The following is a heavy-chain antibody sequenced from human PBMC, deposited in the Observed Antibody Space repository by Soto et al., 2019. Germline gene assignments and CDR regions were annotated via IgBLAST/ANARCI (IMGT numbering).Heavy chain of an antibody. Sequence: ASVKVSCKASGYTFTGYYMHWVRQAPGQGLEWMGWINPNSGGTNYAQKFQGWVTMTRDTSISTAYMELSRLRSDDTAVYYCASSNTSSRIGGYYYYGMDVWGQGTTVTVSS. J-gene: IGHJ6*02. D-gene: IGHD2-2*01. CDR3: ASSNTSSRIGGYYYYGMDV. V-gene: IGHV1-2*04. CDR1: GYTFTGYY. CDR2: INPNSGGT.